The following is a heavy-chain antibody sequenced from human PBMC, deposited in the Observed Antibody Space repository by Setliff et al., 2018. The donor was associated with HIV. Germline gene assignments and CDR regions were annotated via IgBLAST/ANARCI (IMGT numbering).Heavy chain of an antibody. CDR3: ARDTSSSY. D-gene: IGHD2-2*01. Sequence: ASVKVSCKASGYSFSDYYIHWVRQAPGHGFQWMGWISPKYGGTNYAQNFQGRVTMTRDTSISTAYMELSSLGSDDTAAYFCARDTSSSYWGQGTLVTVSS. CDR2: ISPKYGGT. CDR1: GYSFSDYY. J-gene: IGHJ4*02. V-gene: IGHV1-2*02.